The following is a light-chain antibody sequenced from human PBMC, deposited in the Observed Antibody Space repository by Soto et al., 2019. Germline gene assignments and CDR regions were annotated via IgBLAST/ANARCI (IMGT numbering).Light chain of an antibody. V-gene: IGLV1-51*02. Sequence: QSVLTQPPPVSAAPGQKVTMSCSGSSSNIGKYYVSWHQQLPGTAPKLLIYENDKRPSGIPDRFSGSKSSTSATLGITGPQTGDEAIYYCETGNSSLTTFVFGPGTKVTV. CDR1: SSNIGKYY. J-gene: IGLJ1*01. CDR3: ETGNSSLTTFV. CDR2: END.